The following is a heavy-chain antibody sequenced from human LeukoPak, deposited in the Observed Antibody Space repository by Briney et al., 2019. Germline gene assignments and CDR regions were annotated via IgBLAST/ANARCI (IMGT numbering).Heavy chain of an antibody. CDR2: IYDSGST. D-gene: IGHD2-15*01. V-gene: IGHV4-30-4*01. J-gene: IGHJ3*02. Sequence: SETLSLTCTVSGASIRSGDYYWSWIRQPPGKGLEWIGYIYDSGSTYYNPSLKSRITISVDTSENRFSLKLSSVTATDTAVYYCARDCSGGSCYGAFDIWGQGTMVTVSP. CDR1: GASIRSGDYY. CDR3: ARDCSGGSCYGAFDI.